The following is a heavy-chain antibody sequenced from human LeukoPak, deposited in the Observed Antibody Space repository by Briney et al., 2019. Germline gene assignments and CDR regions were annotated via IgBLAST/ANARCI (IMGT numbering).Heavy chain of an antibody. CDR2: IYYSGST. Sequence: SETLSLTCTVSGGSISSYYWSWIRQPPGKGLEWIGYIYYSGSTNYNPSLKSRVTISVDTSKNQFSLKLSSVTAADTAVYYCARVTVTRGLYYYYGMDVWGQGTTVTVSS. CDR1: GGSISSYY. CDR3: ARVTVTRGLYYYYGMDV. V-gene: IGHV4-59*01. J-gene: IGHJ6*02. D-gene: IGHD4-17*01.